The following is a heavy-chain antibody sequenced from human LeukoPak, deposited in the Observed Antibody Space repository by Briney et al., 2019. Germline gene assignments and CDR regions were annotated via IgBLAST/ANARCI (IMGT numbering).Heavy chain of an antibody. D-gene: IGHD1-26*01. Sequence: PGRSLRLSCTASGFIFSSYGMHWVRQAPGKGLEWVAGISYDGSNRYYADFVKGRFTISRDNSKNTLYLQMNSLRAEDTAVYYCAKDWQWELLIGAFNVWGQGTMVTVSS. CDR3: AKDWQWELLIGAFNV. J-gene: IGHJ3*01. V-gene: IGHV3-30*18. CDR1: GFIFSSYG. CDR2: ISYDGSNR.